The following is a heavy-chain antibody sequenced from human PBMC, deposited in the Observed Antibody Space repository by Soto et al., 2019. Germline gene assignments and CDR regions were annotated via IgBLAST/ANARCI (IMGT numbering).Heavy chain of an antibody. V-gene: IGHV3-33*01. CDR2: IWYDGSNK. Sequence: GGSLRLSCAASGFTFSSDGMHWVRQAPGKGLEWVAVIWYDGSNKYYADSVKGRFTISRDNSKNTLYLQMNSLRAEDTAVYYCARAGNSGSYYGLGAFDIWGQGTMVTVS. CDR1: GFTFSSDG. D-gene: IGHD1-26*01. J-gene: IGHJ3*02. CDR3: ARAGNSGSYYGLGAFDI.